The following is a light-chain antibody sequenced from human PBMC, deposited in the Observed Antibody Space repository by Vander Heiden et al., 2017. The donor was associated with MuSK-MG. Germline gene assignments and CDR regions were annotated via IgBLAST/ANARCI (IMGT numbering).Light chain of an antibody. V-gene: IGKV1-39*01. CDR1: QSVSNY. J-gene: IGKJ3*01. Sequence: DIQMTQSPFSLSASVRDRVTIPRRASQSVSNYVNWYQQKPGGAPKLLIYSVSALGSGIPTRFSGAGCEADFTLTSNRLQPEDFANYYCQQTYDSITFGPGTKV. CDR2: SVS. CDR3: QQTYDSIT.